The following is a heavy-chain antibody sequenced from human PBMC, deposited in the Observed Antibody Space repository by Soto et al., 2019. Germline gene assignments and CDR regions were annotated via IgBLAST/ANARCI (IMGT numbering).Heavy chain of an antibody. CDR1: GGSFSGYY. CDR2: INHSGST. J-gene: IGHJ6*03. V-gene: IGHV4-34*01. Sequence: SETLSLTCAVYGGSFSGYYWSWIRQPPGKGLEWIGEINHSGSTNYNPSLKSRVTISVDTSKNQFSLKLSSVTAADTAVYYCARRESSTRIYYYYMDVWGKGTTVTVSS. CDR3: ARRESSTRIYYYYMDV. D-gene: IGHD2-2*01.